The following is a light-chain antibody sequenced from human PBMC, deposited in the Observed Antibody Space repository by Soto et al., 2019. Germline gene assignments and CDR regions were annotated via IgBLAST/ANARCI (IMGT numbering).Light chain of an antibody. CDR1: RSFASSY. V-gene: IGKV3-20*01. J-gene: IGKJ2*01. CDR3: QQYGASPPYT. Sequence: EIVSTQSPGTLSLSPGERATLSCRASRSFASSYLAWYQHKPGQAPRLLIYAASIRATGVPDRFSGSGSGTDFTLTISRLEPEDSAVYYCQQYGASPPYTFGQGTKVEIK. CDR2: AAS.